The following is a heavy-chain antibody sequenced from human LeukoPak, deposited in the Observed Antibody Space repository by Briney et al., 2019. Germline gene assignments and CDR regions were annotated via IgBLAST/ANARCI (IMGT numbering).Heavy chain of an antibody. CDR3: ARITYDFWSGYYMPDDP. D-gene: IGHD3-3*01. CDR2: ISIYNGNT. Sequence: ASVKVSCKASGSTFTSYGISWVRQAPGQGLEWMGWISIYNGNTDYAQKLRGRVTMTTDTSTSTAYLELRGLRSDDTAVYYCARITYDFWSGYYMPDDPWGQGTLVTVSS. V-gene: IGHV1-18*01. J-gene: IGHJ5*02. CDR1: GSTFTSYG.